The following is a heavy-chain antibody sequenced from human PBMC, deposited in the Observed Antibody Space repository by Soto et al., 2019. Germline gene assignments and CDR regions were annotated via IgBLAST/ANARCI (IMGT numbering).Heavy chain of an antibody. D-gene: IGHD2-8*01. J-gene: IGHJ3*02. CDR1: GFTVSSNY. Sequence: GGSLRLSCAASGFTVSSNYMSWVRQAPGKGLEWVSVIYSGGSTYYADSVKGRFTISRDNSKNTLYLQMNSLRAEDTAVYYCARGEGDANDAFDIWGQGTMVTVSS. CDR3: ARGEGDANDAFDI. V-gene: IGHV3-66*01. CDR2: IYSGGST.